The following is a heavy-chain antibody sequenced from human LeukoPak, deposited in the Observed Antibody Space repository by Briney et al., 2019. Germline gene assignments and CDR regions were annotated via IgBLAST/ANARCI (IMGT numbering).Heavy chain of an antibody. V-gene: IGHV4-59*12. J-gene: IGHJ4*02. CDR3: ARVKPKPPVTTPQYYFDY. CDR2: IDYAGRT. CDR1: GGSISRDY. D-gene: IGHD4-17*01. Sequence: TETLSLTCTVSGGSISRDYWSWIRQPPGKGLEWIGYIDYAGRTTYNPSLKSRVTISVDTSKNQFSLRLSSVTAADTAVYYCARVKPKPPVTTPQYYFDYWGQGTLVTVSS.